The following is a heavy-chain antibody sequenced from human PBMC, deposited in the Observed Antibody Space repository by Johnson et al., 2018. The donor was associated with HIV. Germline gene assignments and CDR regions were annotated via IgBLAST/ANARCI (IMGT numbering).Heavy chain of an antibody. Sequence: EVQLVESGGGLVQPGGSLRLSCAASGFTFSSYWMHWVRQAPGKGLVWVSRINSDGSSTSYADSVKGRFTISRDNAKNTLYLQMNSLRAEDTAVYYCARDWGLYSSGWYVDAFDIWGQGTMVTVSS. J-gene: IGHJ3*02. V-gene: IGHV3-74*01. CDR2: INSDGSST. CDR3: ARDWGLYSSGWYVDAFDI. D-gene: IGHD6-19*01. CDR1: GFTFSSYW.